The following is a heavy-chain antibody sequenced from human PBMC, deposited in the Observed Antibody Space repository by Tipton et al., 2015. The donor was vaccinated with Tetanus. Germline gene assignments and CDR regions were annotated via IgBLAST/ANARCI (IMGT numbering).Heavy chain of an antibody. CDR3: ARRSYCTSTRCFDAFDL. CDR1: GDSMTRYY. D-gene: IGHD2-8*01. V-gene: IGHV4-59*01. CDR2: IFVSGST. J-gene: IGHJ3*01. Sequence: TLSLTCTVSGDSMTRYYWSWIRQPPGKGLEWISYIFVSGSTNYNPALKSRVTISMDTSKNQISLNLTSVTAADTAVYFRARRSYCTSTRCFDAFDLWGPGTRVTVSS.